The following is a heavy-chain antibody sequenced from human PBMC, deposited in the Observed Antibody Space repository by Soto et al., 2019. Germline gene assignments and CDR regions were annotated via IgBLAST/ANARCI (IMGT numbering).Heavy chain of an antibody. Sequence: ASMKVSCKASGYTFTGYYMHWVRQAPGQGLEWMGWINPNSGGTNYAQKFQGRVTMTRDTSISTAYMELSRLRSDDTAVYYCAREENMVRGVITIAYGMDVWGQGTTVTVSS. CDR3: AREENMVRGVITIAYGMDV. D-gene: IGHD3-10*01. CDR2: INPNSGGT. J-gene: IGHJ6*02. CDR1: GYTFTGYY. V-gene: IGHV1-2*02.